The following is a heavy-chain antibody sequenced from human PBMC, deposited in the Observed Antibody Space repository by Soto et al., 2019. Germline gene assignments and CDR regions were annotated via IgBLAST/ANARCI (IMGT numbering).Heavy chain of an antibody. D-gene: IGHD2-15*01. J-gene: IGHJ4*02. V-gene: IGHV4-59*08. CDR1: GGSISSFY. Sequence: PSETLYLNCTVPGGSISSFYSGWIRQPPGKGLEWIGYIYYSGSTNYNPSLKSRVTISVDTSKNQFSLKLSSVTAADTAVYYCARRWGRSFDYWGQGTLVTVS. CDR2: IYYSGST. CDR3: ARRWGRSFDY.